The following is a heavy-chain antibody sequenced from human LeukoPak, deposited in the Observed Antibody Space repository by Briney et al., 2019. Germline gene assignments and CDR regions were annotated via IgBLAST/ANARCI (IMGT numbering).Heavy chain of an antibody. CDR1: GFTFSTCG. CDR3: AKSGLNRFDY. CDR2: IRDGGTHQ. J-gene: IGHJ4*02. Sequence: GGSLRLSCAASGFTFSTCGMHWVRQAPGKGLEWVAYIRDGGTHQYYTDSVKGRFTISRDNSKNTLYLQMNSLRAEDTAVYYCAKSGLNRFDYWGQGTLVTVSS. D-gene: IGHD2-15*01. V-gene: IGHV3-30*02.